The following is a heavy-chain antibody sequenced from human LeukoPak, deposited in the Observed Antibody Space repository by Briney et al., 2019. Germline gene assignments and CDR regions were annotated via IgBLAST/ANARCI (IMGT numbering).Heavy chain of an antibody. CDR2: MQGGEDNM. CDR3: AKENRRVGDALDI. V-gene: IGHV3-30*02. CDR1: GPTFSQSV. Sequence: GGSLRLSCVASGPTFSQSVFHWVRQAPGKGLEWVAVMQGGEDNMYYADSVKGRFIVSRDNSKNTVYLLMNSLRTEDTAVYYCAKENRRVGDALDIWGRGTAVTVSS. D-gene: IGHD3-10*01. J-gene: IGHJ3*02.